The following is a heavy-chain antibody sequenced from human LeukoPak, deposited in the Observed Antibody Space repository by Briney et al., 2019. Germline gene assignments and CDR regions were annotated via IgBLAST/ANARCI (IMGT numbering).Heavy chain of an antibody. CDR1: RGSISSSSYY. V-gene: IGHV4-39*07. J-gene: IGHJ4*02. D-gene: IGHD6-13*01. Sequence: SETLSLTCTVSRGSISSSSYYWGWIRQPPGKGLEWIGSIYYSGNTYYNPSLKSRVTISVDTSKNQFSLKLSSVTAADTAVYYCARDVVAAAGSFDYWGQGTQVTVSS. CDR3: ARDVVAAAGSFDY. CDR2: IYYSGNT.